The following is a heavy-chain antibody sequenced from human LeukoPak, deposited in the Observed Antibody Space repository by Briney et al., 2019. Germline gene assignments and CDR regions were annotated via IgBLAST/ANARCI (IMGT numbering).Heavy chain of an antibody. V-gene: IGHV3-74*03. J-gene: IGHJ4*02. D-gene: IGHD2-2*01. Sequence: GGSLRLSCAASGFTFSNYWVHWVRQAPGKGLVWVSRINRDGSTTKYADSVKGRFTVSRDNAKNTLNLQMNSLRAEDTAVYYCARVGSWCSSLSCAIDYWGQGTLVTVSS. CDR1: GFTFSNYW. CDR2: INRDGSTT. CDR3: ARVGSWCSSLSCAIDY.